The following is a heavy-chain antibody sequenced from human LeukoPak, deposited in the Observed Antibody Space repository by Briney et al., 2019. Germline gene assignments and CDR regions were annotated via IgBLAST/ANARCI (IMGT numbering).Heavy chain of an antibody. CDR1: GYPFTGYY. V-gene: IGHV1-2*06. J-gene: IGHJ4*02. CDR2: VNPNSGGT. Sequence: GASVKVFFKASGYPFTGYYMHLVRQAPGQGLEWIGRVNPNSGGTNYAQKFQGRVTMTRDTSISTAYMELSRLRSDDTAVYYCARDRGTRSGGTCYYDYWGQGTLVTVSS. CDR3: ARDRGTRSGGTCYYDY. D-gene: IGHD2-15*01.